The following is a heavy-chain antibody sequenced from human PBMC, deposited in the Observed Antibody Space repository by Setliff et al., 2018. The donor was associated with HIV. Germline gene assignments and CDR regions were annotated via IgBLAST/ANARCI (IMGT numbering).Heavy chain of an antibody. D-gene: IGHD2-2*01. V-gene: IGHV3-74*01. CDR1: GFTFSSYW. Sequence: GGSLRLSCAASGFTFSSYWIHWVRQTPGKGLVWVSRIKPDGSSITYADSVKGRFTISRDNSKNTLYLQMNSLRAEDTAVYYCVKDEEYIGAVSATMNMPGYYHYYYMDVWGKGSTVTVSS. J-gene: IGHJ6*03. CDR2: IKPDGSSI. CDR3: VKDEEYIGAVSATMNMPGYYHYYYMDV.